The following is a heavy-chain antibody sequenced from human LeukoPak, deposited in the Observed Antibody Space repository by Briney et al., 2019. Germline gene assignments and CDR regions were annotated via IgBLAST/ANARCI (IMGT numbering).Heavy chain of an antibody. J-gene: IGHJ4*02. Sequence: SETLSLTCTVSGGSISSGDYYWSWIRQPPGKGLEWIGYISYIGRTYYSPSLKSRLTISVDKSMNQFSLQLSSVTAADTAVYYCARDSLGYGDIGYWGQGTLVTVSS. D-gene: IGHD4-17*01. CDR2: ISYIGRT. CDR3: ARDSLGYGDIGY. V-gene: IGHV4-30-4*01. CDR1: GGSISSGDYY.